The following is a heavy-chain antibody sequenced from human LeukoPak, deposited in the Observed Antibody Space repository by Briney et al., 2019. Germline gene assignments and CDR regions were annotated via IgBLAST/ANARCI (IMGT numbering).Heavy chain of an antibody. CDR1: GYTLTSYG. Sequence: ASVKVSCKASGYTLTSYGIIWVRQAPGQGLEWMGWISAYNGNTNYAQKLQGRVTMTTDTSTSTAYMELRSLRSDDTAVYYCARDYESSGYFLMVDYLGQGNLVTVSS. CDR2: ISAYNGNT. CDR3: ARDYESSGYFLMVDY. V-gene: IGHV1-18*01. D-gene: IGHD3-22*01. J-gene: IGHJ4*02.